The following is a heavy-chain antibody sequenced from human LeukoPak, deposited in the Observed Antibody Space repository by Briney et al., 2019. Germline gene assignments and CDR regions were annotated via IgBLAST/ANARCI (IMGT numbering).Heavy chain of an antibody. D-gene: IGHD2-2*01. J-gene: IGHJ4*02. CDR2: IIPIFGTA. Sequence: ASVKVSCKASGGTFSSYAISWVRQAPGQGLEWMGGIIPIFGTANYAQKFQGRVTITADESTSTAYMELSSLRAEDTALYYCAKDSLYTTSWTPLDYWGQGTLVTVSS. V-gene: IGHV1-69*13. CDR3: AKDSLYTTSWTPLDY. CDR1: GGTFSSYA.